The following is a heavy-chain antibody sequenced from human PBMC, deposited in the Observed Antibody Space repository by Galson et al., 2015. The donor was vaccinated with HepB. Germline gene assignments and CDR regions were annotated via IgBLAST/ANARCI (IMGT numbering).Heavy chain of an antibody. CDR2: LNPNTGGT. V-gene: IGHV1-2*02. CDR1: GYSFTAYY. CDR3: ARDFAIIGGGEYSYNGMDV. D-gene: IGHD3-16*01. Sequence: SVKVSCKASGYSFTAYYIHWVRQAPGQGLEWMGWLNPNTGGTFYAQKFQGRVAMTRDSSIVTAYMELSRLKSDDTAVYYCARDFAIIGGGEYSYNGMDVWGQGTTVTVSS. J-gene: IGHJ6*02.